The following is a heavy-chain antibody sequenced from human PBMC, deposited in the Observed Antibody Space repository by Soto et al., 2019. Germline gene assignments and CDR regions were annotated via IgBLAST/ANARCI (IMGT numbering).Heavy chain of an antibody. D-gene: IGHD6-19*01. CDR3: AKTRSPGGSGSNYFDY. J-gene: IGHJ4*01. CDR1: GFTFSTYV. CDR2: IRSSGDYT. V-gene: IGHV3-23*01. Sequence: EVQLLESGGGLVQPGGSLRLSCAASGFTFSTYVMSWVRQAPGKGLEWVSAIRSSGDYTYYVDSVKGRFSISRDNSKNTLFLQMHSLRAEDTAVYYCAKTRSPGGSGSNYFDYWGQGTLVTVSS.